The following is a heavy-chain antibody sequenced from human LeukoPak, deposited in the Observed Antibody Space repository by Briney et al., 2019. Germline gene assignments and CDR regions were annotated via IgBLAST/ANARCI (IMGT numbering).Heavy chain of an antibody. CDR3: AREDSGEYDFWSGYRNPFDI. D-gene: IGHD3-3*01. Sequence: GGSLRLSCAASGFTFSSYSMNWVRQAPGKGLEWVSSISSSSSYIYYADSVKGRFTISRDNAKNSLYLQMNSLRAEDTAVYYCAREDSGEYDFWSGYRNPFDIWGQGTMVTVSS. J-gene: IGHJ3*02. V-gene: IGHV3-21*01. CDR1: GFTFSSYS. CDR2: ISSSSSYI.